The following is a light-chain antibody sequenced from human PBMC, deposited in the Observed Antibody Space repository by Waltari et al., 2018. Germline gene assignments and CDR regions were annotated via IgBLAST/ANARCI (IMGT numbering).Light chain of an antibody. J-gene: IGKJ1*01. Sequence: DIVMTQSPDSLAVSLGERATINCKSSQSVLYSSNNKNYLAWYQQKEGQPPKLLMYWASTRESGVPDRFSGSGSGTDFTLTISSLQAEDVAVYYCQQYHSTPRTFGQGTKVEIK. CDR2: WAS. CDR3: QQYHSTPRT. CDR1: QSVLYSSNNKNY. V-gene: IGKV4-1*01.